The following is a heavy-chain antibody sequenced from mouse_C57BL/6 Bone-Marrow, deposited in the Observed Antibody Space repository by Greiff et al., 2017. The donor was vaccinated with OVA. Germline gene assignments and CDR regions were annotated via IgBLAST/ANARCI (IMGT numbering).Heavy chain of an antibody. Sequence: QVQLKQSGAELARPGASVKLSCKASGYTFTSYGISWVKQRTGQGLEWIGEIYPRSGNTYYNEKFKGKATLTADKSSRTAYMELRSLTSEDSAVYFCARDLNWDYAMDYWGQGTSVTVSS. J-gene: IGHJ4*01. CDR1: GYTFTSYG. CDR2: IYPRSGNT. V-gene: IGHV1-81*01. CDR3: ARDLNWDYAMDY. D-gene: IGHD4-1*01.